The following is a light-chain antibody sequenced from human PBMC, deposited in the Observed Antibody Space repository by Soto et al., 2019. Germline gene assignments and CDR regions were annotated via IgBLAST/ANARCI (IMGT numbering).Light chain of an antibody. J-gene: IGKJ1*01. CDR3: LQHNTLPWA. CDR1: QGFTSY. Sequence: DIPLTQSTSSLSASVGDRVTITCRASQGFTSYLTWYQQKPGKAPKRLIYAASSLHSGVPSRLSGSGSETEFTLTISSLQPEDFATYYCLQHNTLPWAFGQGTRVEI. V-gene: IGKV1-17*01. CDR2: AAS.